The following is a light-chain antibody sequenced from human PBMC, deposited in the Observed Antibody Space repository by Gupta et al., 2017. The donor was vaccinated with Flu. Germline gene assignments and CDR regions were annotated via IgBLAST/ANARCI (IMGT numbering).Light chain of an antibody. V-gene: IGKV1-39*01. CDR3: QQSVQFPVT. J-gene: IGKJ1*01. CDR2: DAS. CDR1: QSIVSY. Sequence: DIQMTQSPSSLSASVGDRVTISCRTSQSIVSYLNWYQQKPGKAPQLLIYDASTLQRGVPSRFSGSGSGTDFTLTISSLHPEDFATYYCQQSVQFPVTFGQGTKVEIK.